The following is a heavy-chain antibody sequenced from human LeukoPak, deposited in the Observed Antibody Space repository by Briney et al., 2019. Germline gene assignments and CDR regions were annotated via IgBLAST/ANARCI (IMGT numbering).Heavy chain of an antibody. CDR2: INPNSGGT. Sequence: ASVKVSCKASGYTFTSYDINWVRQATGQGLEWMGWINPNSGGTNYAQKFQGRVTMTRDTSISTAYMELSRLRSDDTAVYYCARDLAYYYDSSGYYYETDFDYWGQGTLVTVSS. J-gene: IGHJ4*02. V-gene: IGHV1-2*02. CDR3: ARDLAYYYDSSGYYYETDFDY. D-gene: IGHD3-22*01. CDR1: GYTFTSYD.